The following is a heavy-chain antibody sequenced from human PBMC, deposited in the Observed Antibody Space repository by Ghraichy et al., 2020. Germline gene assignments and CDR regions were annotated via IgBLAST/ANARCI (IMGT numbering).Heavy chain of an antibody. CDR1: GGSISSSSYY. CDR3: ARSYSGSYQDV. V-gene: IGHV4-39*01. CDR2: IYYSGST. D-gene: IGHD1-26*01. J-gene: IGHJ6*02. Sequence: SETLSLTCTVSGGSISSSSYYWGWIRQPPGKGLEWIGSIYYSGSTYYNPSLKSRVTISVDTSKNQFSLKLSSVTAADTAVYYCARSYSGSYQDVWGQGTTVTVSS.